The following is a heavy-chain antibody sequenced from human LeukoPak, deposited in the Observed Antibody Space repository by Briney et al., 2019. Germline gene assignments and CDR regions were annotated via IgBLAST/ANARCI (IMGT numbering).Heavy chain of an antibody. V-gene: IGHV3-11*04. CDR2: ISGSASSI. CDR1: GFTFSDYY. Sequence: GGSLRLSCAASGFTFSDYYMSWIRQAPGKGLEWLSYISGSASSIYYADSVKGRFTISRDNAKNSLYLQMNSLRAEDTAVYYCARAEHCSRPSCSDAFDIWGQGTMVTVSS. J-gene: IGHJ3*02. CDR3: ARAEHCSRPSCSDAFDI. D-gene: IGHD2-2*01.